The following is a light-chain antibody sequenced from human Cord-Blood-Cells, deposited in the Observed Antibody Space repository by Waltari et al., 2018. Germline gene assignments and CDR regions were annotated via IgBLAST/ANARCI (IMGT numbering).Light chain of an antibody. V-gene: IGKV3-11*01. Sequence: EIVLTQSPATLSLSPGERATLSCRASQSVSPYLAWYQQKPGQAPRLLIYEASNRATGIPARFSGSGSGTDFTLTISSLEPEDFAVYYCQQRSNWPPTFGQGTKVEIK. CDR3: QQRSNWPPT. J-gene: IGKJ1*01. CDR1: QSVSPY. CDR2: EAS.